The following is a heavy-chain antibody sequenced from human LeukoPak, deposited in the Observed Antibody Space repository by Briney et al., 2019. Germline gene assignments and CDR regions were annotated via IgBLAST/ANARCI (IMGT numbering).Heavy chain of an antibody. J-gene: IGHJ4*02. Sequence: SETLSLTCAVYGGSFSGYYWGWIRQPPGKGLEWIGEINHSGSTNYNPSLKSRVTISVDTSKNQFSLKLSSVTAADTAVYYCARRSSGRKYYFDYWGQGTLVTVSS. CDR1: GGSFSGYY. CDR2: INHSGST. CDR3: ARRSSGRKYYFDY. V-gene: IGHV4-34*01. D-gene: IGHD6-19*01.